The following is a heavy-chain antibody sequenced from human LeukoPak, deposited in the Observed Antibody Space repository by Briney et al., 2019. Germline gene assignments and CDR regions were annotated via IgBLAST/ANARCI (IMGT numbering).Heavy chain of an antibody. CDR1: GFTFSSYS. Sequence: GGSLRLSCAASGFTFSSYSMNWVRQAPGKGLEWVSSISSSSSYIYYADSVKGRFTISRDNAKNSLYLQMNSLSAEDTAVYYCARGADNYYDSSGYFMTRWGQGTLVTVSS. D-gene: IGHD3-22*01. CDR2: ISSSSSYI. J-gene: IGHJ4*02. CDR3: ARGADNYYDSSGYFMTR. V-gene: IGHV3-21*01.